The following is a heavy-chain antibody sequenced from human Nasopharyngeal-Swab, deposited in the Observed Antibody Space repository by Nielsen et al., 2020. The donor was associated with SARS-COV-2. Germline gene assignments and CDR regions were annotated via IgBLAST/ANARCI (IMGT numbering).Heavy chain of an antibody. Sequence: GGSLRLSCAASGFTFSSYSMNWVRQAPGKGLEWVSSISSSSSYIYYADSVKGRFTISRDSAENSLYLQMNSLRAEDTAVYYCAREGPENRAYFDYWGQGTLVTVSS. J-gene: IGHJ4*02. D-gene: IGHD1-14*01. CDR3: AREGPENRAYFDY. V-gene: IGHV3-21*01. CDR2: ISSSSSYI. CDR1: GFTFSSYS.